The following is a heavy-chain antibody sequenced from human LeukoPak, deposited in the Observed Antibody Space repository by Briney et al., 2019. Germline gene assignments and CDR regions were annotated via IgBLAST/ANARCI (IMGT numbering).Heavy chain of an antibody. CDR2: IYYSGST. Sequence: SETLSLTCTVSGGSISSYYWSWIRQPPGKGLEWIGYIYYSGSTNYNPSPKSRVTISVDTSKNQFSLKLSSVTAADTAVYYCARVRPYVGSTYYYGMDVWGQGTTVTVSS. V-gene: IGHV4-59*01. J-gene: IGHJ6*02. D-gene: IGHD2-2*01. CDR3: ARVRPYVGSTYYYGMDV. CDR1: GGSISSYY.